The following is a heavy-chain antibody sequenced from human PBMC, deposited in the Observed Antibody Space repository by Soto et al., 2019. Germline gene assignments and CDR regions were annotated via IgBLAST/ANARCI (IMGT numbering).Heavy chain of an antibody. D-gene: IGHD2-21*02. CDR3: AREGDVPYYYYGMDV. Sequence: QVHLVQSGAEVKKPGASVKVSCKTSGYTFTSYGISWVRQAPGQGLEWLGWISGYDGRTNLAQKVQDRVTMNTDTSTSTVYMELRSLRSDDTAVYYCAREGDVPYYYYGMDVWGQGTTVTVSS. J-gene: IGHJ6*02. V-gene: IGHV1-18*01. CDR2: ISGYDGRT. CDR1: GYTFTSYG.